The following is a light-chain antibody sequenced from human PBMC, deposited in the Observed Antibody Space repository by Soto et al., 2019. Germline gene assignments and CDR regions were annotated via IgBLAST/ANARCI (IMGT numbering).Light chain of an antibody. Sequence: EIVMTQSPATVSVSPGERATLSCRASQSVSDKLAWYQQKPGQAPRLLIYHASARATGIPARFSGSGSGTDFTLTISGLQSEDFAVYYCQQYNNWPPWTFGQGTKVEIK. V-gene: IGKV3-15*01. J-gene: IGKJ1*01. CDR2: HAS. CDR3: QQYNNWPPWT. CDR1: QSVSDK.